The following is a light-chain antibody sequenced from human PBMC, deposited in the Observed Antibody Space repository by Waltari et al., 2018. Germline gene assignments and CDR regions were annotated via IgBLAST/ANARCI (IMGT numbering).Light chain of an antibody. Sequence: EIVLTQSSGTLSLSPGERVTLSCRASQSVSRSLAWYQQKPGQAPRLLIYGASSRATGVPDRFSCSGSGTDFRLTISRLEPEDFAVYYCQRYVRLPVSFGQGAKVEIK. CDR3: QRYVRLPVS. J-gene: IGKJ1*01. CDR2: GAS. V-gene: IGKV3-20*01. CDR1: QSVSRS.